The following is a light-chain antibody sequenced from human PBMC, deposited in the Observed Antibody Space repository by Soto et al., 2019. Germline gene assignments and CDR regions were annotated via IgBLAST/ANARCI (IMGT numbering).Light chain of an antibody. Sequence: QSALTQPASVSDSPGQSITISCTGTSSDVGGSNFVSWYQQHPGKPPKLIIYDVANRPSGVSNRFSGSKSGSTASLIISRRQTEDEADYYCVSYTSSTTYVFGTGTKLTVL. J-gene: IGLJ1*01. V-gene: IGLV2-14*03. CDR1: SSDVGGSNF. CDR2: DVA. CDR3: VSYTSSTTYV.